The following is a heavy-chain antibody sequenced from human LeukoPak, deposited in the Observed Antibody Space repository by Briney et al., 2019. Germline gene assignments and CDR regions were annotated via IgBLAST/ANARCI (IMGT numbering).Heavy chain of an antibody. J-gene: IGHJ4*02. Sequence: PGGSLRLSCAASGLTFRNYAMSWVRQAPGKGLEWVSVICANDGNTYYADAVKGRFTISRDNSKDTLYLQMDSLRAEDTAVYYCAKVRYDSSGYQSPYFDYWGQGILVTVSS. V-gene: IGHV3-23*01. CDR2: ICANDGNT. CDR1: GLTFRNYA. D-gene: IGHD3-22*01. CDR3: AKVRYDSSGYQSPYFDY.